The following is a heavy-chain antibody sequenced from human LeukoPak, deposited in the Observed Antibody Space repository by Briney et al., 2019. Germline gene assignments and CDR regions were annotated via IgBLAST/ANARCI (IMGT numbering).Heavy chain of an antibody. CDR2: IIPIFGTA. V-gene: IGHV1-69*05. Sequence: GASVKVSCKASGGTFSSHAISWVRQAPGQGLEWMGGIIPIFGTANYAQKFQGRVTITTDESTSTAYMELSSLRSEDTAVYYCARVVGATFLVVGLGWFDPWGQGTLVTVSS. CDR1: GGTFSSHA. J-gene: IGHJ5*02. CDR3: ARVVGATFLVVGLGWFDP. D-gene: IGHD1-26*01.